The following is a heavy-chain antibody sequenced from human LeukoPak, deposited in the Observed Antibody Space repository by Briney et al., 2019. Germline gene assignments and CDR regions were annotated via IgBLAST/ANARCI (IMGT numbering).Heavy chain of an antibody. CDR3: ARHLVVAASFDY. CDR2: IYYSGST. CDR1: GGSISSYY. Sequence: KPSETLSLTCTVSGGSISSYYWSWIRQPPGKGLEWIGYIYYSGSTNYNPSLKSRVTISVDTSKNQFSLKLSSVTAADTAVYYCARHLVVAASFDYWGQGTLVTVSS. V-gene: IGHV4-59*08. D-gene: IGHD2-15*01. J-gene: IGHJ4*02.